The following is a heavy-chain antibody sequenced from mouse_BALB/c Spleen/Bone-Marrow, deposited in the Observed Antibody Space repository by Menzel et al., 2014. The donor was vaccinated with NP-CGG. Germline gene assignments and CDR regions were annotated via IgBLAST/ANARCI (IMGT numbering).Heavy chain of an antibody. CDR3: ARGNYGSPFAY. Sequence: EVKLMESGGGLVQPGSSLRLSCATSGFTFSDFYMDWVRQPPGKRLEWIAASRNKANDYITEYSASVKGRFIVSRDTSQSILYLQMNALRAEDTAIYYCARGNYGSPFAYWGQGTLVTVSA. V-gene: IGHV7-1*02. CDR2: SRNKANDYIT. D-gene: IGHD1-1*01. CDR1: GFTFSDFY. J-gene: IGHJ3*01.